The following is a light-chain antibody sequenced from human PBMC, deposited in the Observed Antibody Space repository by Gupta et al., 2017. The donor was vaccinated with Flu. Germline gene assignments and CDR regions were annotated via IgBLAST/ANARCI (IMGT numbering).Light chain of an antibody. CDR2: RTS. J-gene: IGKJ1*01. Sequence: DIQMTQSPSNLSASVGERVTITCRASQHIGTWLAWYQQKAGRVPSLLIYRTSSLEIGVPSMFSGSGSGTYFTLTISSLQPDDFATYYCQRYDTLWTFGQGTRVEMK. CDR3: QRYDTLWT. V-gene: IGKV1-5*03. CDR1: QHIGTW.